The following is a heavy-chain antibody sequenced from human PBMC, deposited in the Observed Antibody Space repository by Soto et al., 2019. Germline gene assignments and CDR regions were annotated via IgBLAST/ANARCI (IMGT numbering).Heavy chain of an antibody. CDR3: VRDADETAIVPAPWLV. V-gene: IGHV4-4*02. J-gene: IGHJ6*02. D-gene: IGHD2-21*02. Sequence: SESLSLTCAVSGGSISSSHWWGWVRQAPGKGLEWIGEIYHSGSTNYNPSLKSRITMSVDKSKNQFSVNLSSVTAADTAVYYCVRDADETAIVPAPWLVWGRGTMVTVSS. CDR1: GGSISSSHW. CDR2: IYHSGST.